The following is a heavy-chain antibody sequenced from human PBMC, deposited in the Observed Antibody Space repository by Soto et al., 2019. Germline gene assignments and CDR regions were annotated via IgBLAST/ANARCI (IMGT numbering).Heavy chain of an antibody. D-gene: IGHD1-26*01. V-gene: IGHV1-2*04. Sequence: ASVKVSCKASGYTFTGYYMHWVRQAPGQGLEWMGWINPNSGGTNYAQKFQGWVTMTRDTSISTAYMELSRLRSDDTAVYYCARDLAESIVGAKVYYYGMDVWGQGTTVKSP. J-gene: IGHJ6*02. CDR1: GYTFTGYY. CDR3: ARDLAESIVGAKVYYYGMDV. CDR2: INPNSGGT.